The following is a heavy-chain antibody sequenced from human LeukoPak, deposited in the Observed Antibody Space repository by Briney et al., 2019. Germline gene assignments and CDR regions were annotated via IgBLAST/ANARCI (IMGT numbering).Heavy chain of an antibody. V-gene: IGHV4-39*07. Sequence: SETLSLTCTVSGGSISSGDYYWSWIRQPPGKGLEWIGEINHSGSTNYNPSLKSRVTISVDTSKSQFSLKLSSVTAADTAVYYCARASRGYLYYFDYWGQGTLVTVSS. D-gene: IGHD3-22*01. CDR2: INHSGST. CDR1: GGSISSGDYY. J-gene: IGHJ4*02. CDR3: ARASRGYLYYFDY.